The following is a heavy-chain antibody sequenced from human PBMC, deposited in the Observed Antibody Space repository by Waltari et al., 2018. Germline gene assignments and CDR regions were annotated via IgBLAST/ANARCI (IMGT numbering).Heavy chain of an antibody. V-gene: IGHV3-74*01. D-gene: IGHD1-26*01. CDR1: GFTFSSYW. J-gene: IGHJ4*02. Sequence: EVQLVESGGGLVQPGGSLRLSCAASGFTFSSYWMHWVRQAPGKGLVWFSSIKRDGVSTSYADSVKGRFTISRDNAKNTLYLQMNSLRAEDTAVYYCARGGGSYGGYWGQGTLVTVSS. CDR2: IKRDGVST. CDR3: ARGGGSYGGY.